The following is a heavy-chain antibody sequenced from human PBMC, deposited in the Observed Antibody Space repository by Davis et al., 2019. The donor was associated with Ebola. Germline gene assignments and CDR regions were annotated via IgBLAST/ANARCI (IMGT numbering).Heavy chain of an antibody. Sequence: ASVKVSCKASGYTFTGHYMHWVRQAPGQGLEWMGWINPNSGGTNYAQKFQGRVTMTRDTSISTAYMELSRLRSDDTAVYYCARVEGHCSSTNCSYYYYYGMDVWGQGTTVTVSS. CDR2: INPNSGGT. J-gene: IGHJ6*02. CDR3: ARVEGHCSSTNCSYYYYYGMDV. V-gene: IGHV1-2*02. D-gene: IGHD2-2*01. CDR1: GYTFTGHY.